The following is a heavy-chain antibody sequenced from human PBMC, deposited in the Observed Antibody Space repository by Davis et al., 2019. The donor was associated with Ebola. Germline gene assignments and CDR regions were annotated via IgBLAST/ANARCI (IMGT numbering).Heavy chain of an antibody. V-gene: IGHV1-69*13. CDR2: IIPIFGTA. Sequence: SSVTVSCKASGGTLSSYAISWVRQAPGQGLEWMGGIIPIFGTANYAQKFQGRVTITADESTSTAYMELSSLRSEDTAVYYCARDRTAMVGRDGMDVWGQGTTVTVSS. D-gene: IGHD5-18*01. CDR1: GGTLSSYA. J-gene: IGHJ6*02. CDR3: ARDRTAMVGRDGMDV.